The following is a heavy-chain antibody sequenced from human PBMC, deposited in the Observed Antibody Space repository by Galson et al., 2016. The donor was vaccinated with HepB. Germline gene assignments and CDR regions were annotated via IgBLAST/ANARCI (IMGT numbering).Heavy chain of an antibody. Sequence: QSGAEVTKPGESLRISCKASGGTFSSYAISWVRQAPGQGLEWMGGIIPIFGTANYAQKFQGRVTITADESTSTAYMELSSLRSEDTAVYYCARSIDIVVVVAATPFPYYGMDVWGQGTTVTVSS. J-gene: IGHJ6*02. CDR2: IIPIFGTA. D-gene: IGHD2-15*01. CDR1: GGTFSSYA. V-gene: IGHV1-69*01. CDR3: ARSIDIVVVVAATPFPYYGMDV.